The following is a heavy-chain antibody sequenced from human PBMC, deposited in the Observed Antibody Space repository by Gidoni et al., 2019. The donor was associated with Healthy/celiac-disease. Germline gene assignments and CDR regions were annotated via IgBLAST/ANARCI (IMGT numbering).Heavy chain of an antibody. CDR3: SVPADYGMDV. CDR1: GFTFSNAW. V-gene: IGHV3-15*01. Sequence: EVQLVESGGGLVKPGGSLRLSCAASGFTFSNAWMSWVRQAPGTGLAWVGRIKSKTDGGTTDYAAPVKGRFTISRDDSKNTLYLQMNSLKTEDTAVYYCSVPADYGMDVWGQGTTVTVSS. J-gene: IGHJ6*02. D-gene: IGHD2-2*01. CDR2: IKSKTDGGTT.